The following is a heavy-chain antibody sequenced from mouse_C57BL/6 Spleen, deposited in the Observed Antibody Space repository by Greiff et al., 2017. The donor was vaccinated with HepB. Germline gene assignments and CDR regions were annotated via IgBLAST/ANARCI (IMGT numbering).Heavy chain of an antibody. CDR2: IDPSDSYT. CDR3: ARWHYGSSHWYFDV. J-gene: IGHJ1*03. Sequence: VKLQQPGAELVMPGASVKLSCKASGYTFTSYWMHWVKQRPGQGLEWIGEIDPSDSYTNYNQKFKGKSTLTVDKSSSTAYMQLSSLTSEDSAVYYCARWHYGSSHWYFDVWGTGTTVTVSS. V-gene: IGHV1-69*01. CDR1: GYTFTSYW. D-gene: IGHD1-1*01.